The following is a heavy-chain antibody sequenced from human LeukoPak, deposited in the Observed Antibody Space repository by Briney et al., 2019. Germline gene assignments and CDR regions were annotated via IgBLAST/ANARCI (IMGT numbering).Heavy chain of an antibody. D-gene: IGHD6-19*01. J-gene: IGHJ5*02. CDR3: AREGSGSGRARWFDP. CDR1: GYTFTSYG. CDR2: ISPYNGNT. V-gene: IGHV1-18*01. Sequence: ASVKVSCKSSGYTFTSYGITWLRQAPGLGLEWMGWISPYNGNTNFAQKFQDRVSMSADTSTSTAYMELRSLTSDDTAVYYCAREGSGSGRARWFDPWGQGTLVTVSS.